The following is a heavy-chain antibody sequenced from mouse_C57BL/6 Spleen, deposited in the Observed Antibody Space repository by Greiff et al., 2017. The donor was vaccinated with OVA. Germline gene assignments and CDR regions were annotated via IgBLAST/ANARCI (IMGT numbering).Heavy chain of an antibody. Sequence: QVQLQQSGAELVRPGSSVKLSCKASGYTFTSYWMHWVKQRPIQGLEWIGNIDPSDSETHYNQKFKDKATLTVDKSSSTAYMQLSSLTSEDSAVYYCASQLLYQIPHYAMDYWGQGTSVTVSS. CDR1: GYTFTSYW. CDR3: ASQLLYQIPHYAMDY. V-gene: IGHV1-52*01. J-gene: IGHJ4*01. CDR2: IDPSDSET. D-gene: IGHD2-12*01.